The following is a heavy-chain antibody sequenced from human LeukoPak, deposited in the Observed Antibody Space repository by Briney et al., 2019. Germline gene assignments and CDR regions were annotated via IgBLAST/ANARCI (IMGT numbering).Heavy chain of an antibody. CDR2: IIPIFGTA. J-gene: IGHJ4*02. V-gene: IGHV1-69*05. D-gene: IGHD3-22*01. CDR3: ARGGVFYHDSSPFDY. Sequence: ASVKVSCKASGGTFSSYAISWVRQAPAQGLEWMGRIIPIFGTANYAQKFQGRVTITTDESTSTAYMELSSLRSEDTAVYYCARGGVFYHDSSPFDYWGQGTLVTVSS. CDR1: GGTFSSYA.